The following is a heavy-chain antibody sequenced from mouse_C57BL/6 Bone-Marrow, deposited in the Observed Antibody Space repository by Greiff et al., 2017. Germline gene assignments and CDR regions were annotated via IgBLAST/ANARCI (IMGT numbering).Heavy chain of an antibody. V-gene: IGHV1-39*01. D-gene: IGHD2-2*01. J-gene: IGHJ3*01. CDR1: GYSFTDYN. CDR2: INPNYGTT. Sequence: EVKLMESGPELVKPGASVKISCKASGYSFTDYNMNWVKQSNGKSLEWIGVINPNYGTTSYNQKFKGKDTLTVDQSSSTAYMQLNSLTSEDSAVYYCARYGYDGSWFAYWGQGTLVTVSA. CDR3: ARYGYDGSWFAY.